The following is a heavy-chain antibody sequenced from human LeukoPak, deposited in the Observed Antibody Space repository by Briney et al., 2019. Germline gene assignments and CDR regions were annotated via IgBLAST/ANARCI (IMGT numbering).Heavy chain of an antibody. V-gene: IGHV1-18*01. CDR3: ARSHNVYFDY. Sequence: ASVKVSCKASGYTFTSYGISWVRQAPGQGLEWMGWISTSTGDTDCARNLRGRVTMSTDASTGTAYMELRRLRSDDTAVYYCARSHNVYFDYWGQGTLLTVTT. D-gene: IGHD5-24*01. J-gene: IGHJ4*02. CDR2: ISTSTGDT. CDR1: GYTFTSYG.